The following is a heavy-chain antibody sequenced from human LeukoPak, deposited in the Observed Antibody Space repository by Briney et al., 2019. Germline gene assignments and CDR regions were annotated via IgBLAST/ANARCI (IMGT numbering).Heavy chain of an antibody. Sequence: GGSLRLSCAASGFTFSSYAMSWVRQAPGKGLEWVSAISGSGGSTYYADSVKGRFTISRDNSKNTLYLQMNSLRAEDTAVYYCAKDALDCGADCYWGYWFDPWGQGTLVTVSS. CDR3: AKDALDCGADCYWGYWFDP. CDR1: GFTFSSYA. D-gene: IGHD2-21*02. V-gene: IGHV3-23*01. J-gene: IGHJ5*02. CDR2: ISGSGGST.